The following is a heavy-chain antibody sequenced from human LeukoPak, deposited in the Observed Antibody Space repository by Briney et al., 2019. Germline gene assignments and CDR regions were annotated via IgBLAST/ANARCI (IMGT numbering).Heavy chain of an antibody. J-gene: IGHJ3*02. V-gene: IGHV3-23*01. CDR2: ISGSGGST. Sequence: GGTLRLSCAASGFTFSSYGMSWVRQAPGKGLEWVSAISGSGGSTYYADSVKGRFTISRDNAKNSLYLQMNSLRAEDTAVYYCARAKRNAFDIWGQGTMVTVSS. CDR1: GFTFSSYG. CDR3: ARAKRNAFDI.